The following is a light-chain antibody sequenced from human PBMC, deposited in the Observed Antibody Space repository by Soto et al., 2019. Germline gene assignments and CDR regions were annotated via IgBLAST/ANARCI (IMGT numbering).Light chain of an antibody. Sequence: QSALTQPASVSGSPGQSITISCTGTSSDVGGYNYVSWYQQHPGKAPKLMISEVSNRPSGVSNRFSGSKSGNTASLTISGLQAEDAADYYCSSSISSSTVVFGGGTKLTVL. CDR2: EVS. CDR3: SSSISSSTVV. V-gene: IGLV2-14*01. CDR1: SSDVGGYNY. J-gene: IGLJ2*01.